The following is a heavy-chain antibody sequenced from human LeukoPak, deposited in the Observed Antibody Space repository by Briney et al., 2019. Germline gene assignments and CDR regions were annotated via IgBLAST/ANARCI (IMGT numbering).Heavy chain of an antibody. D-gene: IGHD3-16*01. CDR3: AKSRGSSSGSFNY. Sequence: GGSLRLSCAASGSTFSSYAMSWVRQAPGKGLEWVSAISGSGGSTYYADSVKGRFTISRGNSKNTLYLQMNSLRAEDTAVYYCAKSRGSSSGSFNYWGQGTLVTVSS. CDR1: GSTFSSYA. V-gene: IGHV3-23*01. CDR2: ISGSGGST. J-gene: IGHJ4*02.